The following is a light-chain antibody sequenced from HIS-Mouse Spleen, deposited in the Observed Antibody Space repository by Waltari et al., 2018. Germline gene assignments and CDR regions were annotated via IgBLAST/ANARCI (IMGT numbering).Light chain of an antibody. V-gene: IGKV3-15*01. CDR2: GAS. J-gene: IGKJ1*01. Sequence: EIVMTQSPATLSVSPGERATLSCRASQSVSSNLAWYQQKPGQAPRLLIYGASTRATGIPARFSGSGSGTEFTLTISNLQSEDFALYYCQQYNNWLTWTFGQGTKVEIK. CDR3: QQYNNWLTWT. CDR1: QSVSSN.